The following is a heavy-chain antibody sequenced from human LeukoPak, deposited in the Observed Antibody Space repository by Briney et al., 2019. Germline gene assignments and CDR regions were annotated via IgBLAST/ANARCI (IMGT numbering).Heavy chain of an antibody. D-gene: IGHD6-19*01. CDR3: AKTLRDSRGREYFDL. V-gene: IGHV3-23*01. Sequence: GGSLRLSCAASAFTFSSYAMSWVRQAPGKGLEWVSAVSGSGGSTYYADSVKGRFTISRDNSKNTLYLQMNSLRAEDTAEYYCAKTLRDSRGREYFDLWGRGTLVTVSS. CDR2: VSGSGGST. J-gene: IGHJ2*01. CDR1: AFTFSSYA.